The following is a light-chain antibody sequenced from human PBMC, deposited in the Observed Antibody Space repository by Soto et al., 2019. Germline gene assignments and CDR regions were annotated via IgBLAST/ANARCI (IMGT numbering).Light chain of an antibody. CDR3: QQSNSTPLT. Sequence: DIQMTQSPSSLSASVGDRVTITCRASQSISSYLNWYQQKPGKAPKLLIYAASSLQSGVPSRFSGSGSGKVFTLTIRSLQPEVFETYYCQQSNSTPLTFGKGTKGDIK. J-gene: IGKJ1*01. CDR1: QSISSY. CDR2: AAS. V-gene: IGKV1-39*01.